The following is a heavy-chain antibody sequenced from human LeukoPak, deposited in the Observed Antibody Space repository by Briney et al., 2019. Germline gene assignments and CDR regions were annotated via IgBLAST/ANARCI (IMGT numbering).Heavy chain of an antibody. CDR3: TRDSQGSGTYSTDH. D-gene: IGHD3-10*01. V-gene: IGHV3-7*01. Sequence: GGSLRLSCVASGFTFSSSWMSWVRQGPGKGPEWVANMNQDGSRKYYVDSVKGRFTISRDNAKNSLFLQMNGLRDEDTAVYYCTRDSQGSGTYSTDHWGQGTLVTVSS. CDR2: MNQDGSRK. J-gene: IGHJ4*02. CDR1: GFTFSSSW.